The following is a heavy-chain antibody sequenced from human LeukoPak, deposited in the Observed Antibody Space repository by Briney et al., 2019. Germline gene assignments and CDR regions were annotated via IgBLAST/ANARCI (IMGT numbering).Heavy chain of an antibody. CDR1: GFMFNGYS. Sequence: GGSLRLSCAASGFMFNGYSLTWVRQAPGKGLEWISYISAGSDYIYYTDSVKGRFTISRDNAKNSLYLQLNSLRVEDTAVYYCARDRDIVVVPAAIDAFDIWGQGTMVTVSS. CDR3: ARDRDIVVVPAAIDAFDI. V-gene: IGHV3-21*05. J-gene: IGHJ3*02. D-gene: IGHD2-2*01. CDR2: ISAGSDYI.